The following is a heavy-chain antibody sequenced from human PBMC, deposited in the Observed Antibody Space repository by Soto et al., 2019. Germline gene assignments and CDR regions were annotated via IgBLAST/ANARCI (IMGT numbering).Heavy chain of an antibody. Sequence: ASVKVSCKASGYTFTSYGISWVRQAPGQGLEWMGWISAYNGNTNYAQKLQGRVTMTTDTSTSTAYMELRSLRSDDTAVYYCARGPVVPAASLDYYYYMDVWGKGTTVTVSS. CDR1: GYTFTSYG. CDR3: ARGPVVPAASLDYYYYMDV. D-gene: IGHD2-2*01. V-gene: IGHV1-18*01. J-gene: IGHJ6*03. CDR2: ISAYNGNT.